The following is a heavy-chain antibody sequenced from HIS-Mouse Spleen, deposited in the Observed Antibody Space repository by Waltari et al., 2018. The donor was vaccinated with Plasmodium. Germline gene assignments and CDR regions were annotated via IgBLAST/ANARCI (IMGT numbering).Heavy chain of an antibody. CDR1: GGSFSGYY. D-gene: IGHD3-10*01. V-gene: IGHV4-34*01. CDR3: ASSGSGSYYY. CDR2: INHSGST. J-gene: IGHJ4*02. Sequence: QVQLQQWGAALLKPSETLSLTCAVYGGSFSGYYWSWIRQPPGHGLEWIGEINHSGSTNYNPSLKSRVTISVDTSKNQFSLKLSSVTAADTAVYYCASSGSGSYYYWGQGTLVTVSS.